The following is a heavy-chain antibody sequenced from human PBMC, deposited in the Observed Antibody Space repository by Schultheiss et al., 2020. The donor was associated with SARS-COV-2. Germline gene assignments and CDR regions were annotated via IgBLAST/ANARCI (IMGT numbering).Heavy chain of an antibody. V-gene: IGHV3-9*01. Sequence: GGSLRLSCAASGFTFDDYAMHWVRQAPGKGLEWVSGISWNSGSIGYADSVKGRFTISRDNAKNSLYLQMNSLRAEDTALYYCAKSTSSSSWYYYYYGMDVWGQGTTVTVSS. CDR3: AKSTSSSSWYYYYYGMDV. CDR2: ISWNSGSI. CDR1: GFTFDDYA. J-gene: IGHJ6*02. D-gene: IGHD6-13*01.